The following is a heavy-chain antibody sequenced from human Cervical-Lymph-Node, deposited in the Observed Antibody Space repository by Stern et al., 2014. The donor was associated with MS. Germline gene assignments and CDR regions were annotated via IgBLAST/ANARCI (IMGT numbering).Heavy chain of an antibody. CDR3: VRSSLDGDQHSFAV. CDR1: GYTFTYRY. Sequence: QMQLVQSGAEVKKTGSSVKVSCRATGYTFTYRYLHWVRQAPGQAPEWMGWIIPYNGITDYAQKFQGRLTITRDPSIDPIYMELRSLRSEDTAMYYCVRSSLDGDQHSFAVWGQGTMVTVSS. J-gene: IGHJ3*01. CDR2: IIPYNGIT. D-gene: IGHD4-17*01. V-gene: IGHV1-45*02.